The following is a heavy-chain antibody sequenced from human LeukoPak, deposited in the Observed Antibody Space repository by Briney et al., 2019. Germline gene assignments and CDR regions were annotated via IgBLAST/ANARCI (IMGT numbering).Heavy chain of an antibody. V-gene: IGHV1-46*01. CDR1: GYTFTSNY. CDR2: ISPSGGST. CDR3: ARYGYDYVWGSYRYNWFDP. J-gene: IGHJ5*02. D-gene: IGHD3-16*02. Sequence: ASVKVSCKAFGYTFTSNYMHWVRQAPGQGPEWMGVISPSGGSTTYAQKFQGRVTMTTDTSTSTAYMELRSLRSDDTAVYYCARYGYDYVWGSYRYNWFDPWGQGTLVTVSS.